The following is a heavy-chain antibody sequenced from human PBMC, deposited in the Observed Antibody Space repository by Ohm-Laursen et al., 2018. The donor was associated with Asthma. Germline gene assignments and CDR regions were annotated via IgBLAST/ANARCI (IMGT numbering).Heavy chain of an antibody. CDR1: GITFSSYA. CDR2: ISYDGSNK. J-gene: IGHJ4*02. V-gene: IGHV3-30-3*01. D-gene: IGHD2-8*01. Sequence: SLRLPCAASGITFSSYAMHWVRQAPGKGLEWVAVISYDGSNKYYADSVKGRFTISRDNSKKTLYLQMNSLRAEDTAVYYCARATNSDGLVDYWGQGTLVTVSS. CDR3: ARATNSDGLVDY.